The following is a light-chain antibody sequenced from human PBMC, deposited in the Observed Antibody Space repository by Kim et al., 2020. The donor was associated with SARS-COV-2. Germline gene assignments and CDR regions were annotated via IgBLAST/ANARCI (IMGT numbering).Light chain of an antibody. Sequence: NWYQHKPGQAPVLVIYGQNNRPSGIPDRFSGSTSGNTASLTLTVAQAEGEADYFFNSRVNSGNVYLFG. J-gene: IGLJ1*01. CDR2: GQN. CDR3: NSRVNSGNVYL. V-gene: IGLV3-19*01.